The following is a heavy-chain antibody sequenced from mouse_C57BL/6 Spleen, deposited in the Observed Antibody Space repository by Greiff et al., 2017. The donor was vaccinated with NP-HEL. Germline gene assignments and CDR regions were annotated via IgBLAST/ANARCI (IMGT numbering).Heavy chain of an antibody. D-gene: IGHD2-2*01. CDR1: GYTFTSYW. CDR3: ARSIYGYDGFAY. J-gene: IGHJ3*01. CDR2: IDPSDSET. Sequence: QVQLLQPGAELVRPGSSVKLSCKASGYTFTSYWMHWVKQRPIQGLEWIGNIDPSDSETHYNHKFKDKVTFTVDKSSSTAYMQLSSLTSEDSAFYYCARSIYGYDGFAYWGQGTLVTVSA. V-gene: IGHV1-52*01.